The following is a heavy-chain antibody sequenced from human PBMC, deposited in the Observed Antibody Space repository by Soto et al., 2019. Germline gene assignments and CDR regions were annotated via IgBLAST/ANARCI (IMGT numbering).Heavy chain of an antibody. J-gene: IGHJ3*02. CDR3: ANSDFLRMGRKYDGSGYFPFDI. Sequence: RTQTLRVRCTFSGFSLRTSGEGVGWIRQPPGKALEWLALIYWDDEKRYSPPLSSRLTVTEDTSRNQVVLTMTNMDPVDTATYYCANSDFLRMGRKYDGSGYFPFDIWGQGAMVTVSS. D-gene: IGHD3-22*01. V-gene: IGHV2-5*02. CDR1: GFSLRTSGEG. CDR2: IYWDDEK.